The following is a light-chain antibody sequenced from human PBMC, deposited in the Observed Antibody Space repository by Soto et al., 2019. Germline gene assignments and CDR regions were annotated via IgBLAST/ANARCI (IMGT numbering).Light chain of an antibody. CDR3: SSYTSSSTLVV. V-gene: IGLV2-14*01. J-gene: IGLJ2*01. CDR2: EVS. CDR1: SSDVGGYNY. Sequence: QSALTQPASVSGSPGQSITISCTGTSSDVGGYNYVSWYQQHPGKAPKLMIYEVSNRPSGVSNRFSVSKSGNTASLTISGLRAEDEADYYCSSYTSSSTLVVFGGGTKLTVL.